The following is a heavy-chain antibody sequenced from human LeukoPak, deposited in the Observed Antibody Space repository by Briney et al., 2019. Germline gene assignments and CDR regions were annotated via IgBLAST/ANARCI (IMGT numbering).Heavy chain of an antibody. Sequence: PSETLSLTCTVSGGSISSYYWSWIRQPAGKGLEWIGRIYTSGSTNYNPSLKSRVTMSVDTSKNQFSLKLSSVTAADTAVYYCARQSTVTKGVGYYYYYMDVWGKGTTVTVS. J-gene: IGHJ6*03. CDR2: IYTSGST. CDR1: GGSISSYY. CDR3: ARQSTVTKGVGYYYYYMDV. V-gene: IGHV4-4*07. D-gene: IGHD4-17*01.